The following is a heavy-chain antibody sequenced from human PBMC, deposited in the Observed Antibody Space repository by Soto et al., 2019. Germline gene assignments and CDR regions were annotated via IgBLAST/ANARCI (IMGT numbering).Heavy chain of an antibody. CDR2: ISAYNGKT. V-gene: IGHV1-18*01. J-gene: IGHJ4*02. D-gene: IGHD2-15*01. CDR3: ARAVPEDIVVVVAATNFDY. Sequence: QVQLVQSGAEVKKPGASVKVSCKASGYTFTSYGISWVRQAPGQGLEWMGWISAYNGKTNYAQKLQGRVTMPTDTSTSTAYMELRSLRSDDTAVYYCARAVPEDIVVVVAATNFDYWGQGTLVTVSS. CDR1: GYTFTSYG.